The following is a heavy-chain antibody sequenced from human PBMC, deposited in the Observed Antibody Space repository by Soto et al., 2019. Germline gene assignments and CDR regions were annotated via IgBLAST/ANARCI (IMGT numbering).Heavy chain of an antibody. V-gene: IGHV4-34*01. D-gene: IGHD6-19*01. CDR2: INHSGST. CDR1: GGSFSGYY. J-gene: IGHJ4*02. Sequence: ASETLSLTCAVYGGSFSGYYWSWIRQPPGKGLEWIGEINHSGSTNYNPSLKSRVTISVDTSKNQFSLNLSSVTAADTAVYYCARALSIAVAGTFDYWGQGTLVTVSS. CDR3: ARALSIAVAGTFDY.